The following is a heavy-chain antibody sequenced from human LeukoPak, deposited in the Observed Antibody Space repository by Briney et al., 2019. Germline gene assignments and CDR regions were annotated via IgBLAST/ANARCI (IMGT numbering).Heavy chain of an antibody. J-gene: IGHJ4*02. CDR1: GGSLSSSSYY. V-gene: IGHV4-39*07. CDR2: IYYSGST. D-gene: IGHD6-13*01. CDR3: ARAEYSSSWSTEKFYFDY. Sequence: PSETLSLTCTVSGGSLSSSSYYWGWIRQPPGKGLEWIGSIYYSGSTYYNPSLKSRVTISVDTSKNQFSLKLSSVTPADTAVYYCARAEYSSSWSTEKFYFDYWGQGTLVTVSS.